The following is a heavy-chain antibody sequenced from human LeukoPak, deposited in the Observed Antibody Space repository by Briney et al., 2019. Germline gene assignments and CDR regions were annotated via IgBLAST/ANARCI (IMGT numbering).Heavy chain of an antibody. J-gene: IGHJ4*02. V-gene: IGHV1-69*05. CDR2: IIPIFGTA. Sequence: ASVKVSCKASGGTFSSYAISWVRQAPGQGLEWMGRIIPIFGTANYAQKFQGRVTITTYESTSTAYMELSSLRSEDTAVYYCASGYCSGGSCYPGYYFDYWGQGTLVTVSS. CDR3: ASGYCSGGSCYPGYYFDY. CDR1: GGTFSSYA. D-gene: IGHD2-15*01.